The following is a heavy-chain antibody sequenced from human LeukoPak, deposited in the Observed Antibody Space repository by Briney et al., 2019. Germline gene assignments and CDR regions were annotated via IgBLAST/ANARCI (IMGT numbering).Heavy chain of an antibody. CDR1: GFTFSSYW. CDR2: IKQDGSEK. D-gene: IGHD2-2*01. CDR3: ARGLNIVVVPAAMKNVDTAMAGVDY. Sequence: GGSLRLSCAAPGFTFSSYWMSWVRQAPGKGLEWVANIKQDGSEKYYVDSVKGRFTISRDNAKNSLYLQMNSLRAEDTAVYYCARGLNIVVVPAAMKNVDTAMAGVDYWGQGTLVTVSS. J-gene: IGHJ4*02. V-gene: IGHV3-7*01.